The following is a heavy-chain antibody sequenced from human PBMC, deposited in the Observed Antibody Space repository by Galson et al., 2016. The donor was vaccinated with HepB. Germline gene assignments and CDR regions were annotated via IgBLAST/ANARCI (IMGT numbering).Heavy chain of an antibody. D-gene: IGHD3-10*01. CDR3: ASSVRGSGSPPGGY. Sequence: SLRLSCAASGFTFSTYWMHWVRQAPGKGLVWVSRIYSDGSSTGFADSVKGRFTISRDNAKNTLYLQMNSLRAEDTAVYYCASSVRGSGSPPGGYWGQGTLVTVSS. CDR2: IYSDGSST. J-gene: IGHJ4*02. CDR1: GFTFSTYW. V-gene: IGHV3-74*01.